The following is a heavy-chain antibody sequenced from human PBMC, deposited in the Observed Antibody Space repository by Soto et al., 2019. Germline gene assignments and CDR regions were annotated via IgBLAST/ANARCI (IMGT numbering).Heavy chain of an antibody. J-gene: IGHJ4*02. CDR1: GGSISSYY. CDR3: ARISGSWDFDY. D-gene: IGHD3-10*01. V-gene: IGHV4-59*01. Sequence: SETLSLTCTVSGGSISSYYWSWIRQPPGKGLEWIGYIYYSGSTNYNPSLKRRVTISVDTSKNQCSLKLSSVTAADTSVYYCARISGSWDFDYWGKGTLVTGSS. CDR2: IYYSGST.